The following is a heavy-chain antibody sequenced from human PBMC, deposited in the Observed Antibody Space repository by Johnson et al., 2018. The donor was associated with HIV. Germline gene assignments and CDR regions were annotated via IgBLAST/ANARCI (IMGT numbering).Heavy chain of an antibody. CDR3: AKDRPLYVLHLFGAFDI. CDR2: INWNGGST. V-gene: IGHV3-20*04. CDR1: GFTFDDYG. D-gene: IGHD2-15*01. J-gene: IGHJ3*02. Sequence: VQLVESGGGVVRPGGSLRLSCAASGFTFDDYGMSWVRQAPGKGLEWVSGINWNGGSTGYADFVKGRFTISRDNSKNTFDLQMHSLGAEETAVYYCAKDRPLYVLHLFGAFDIWGQGTMVTVSS.